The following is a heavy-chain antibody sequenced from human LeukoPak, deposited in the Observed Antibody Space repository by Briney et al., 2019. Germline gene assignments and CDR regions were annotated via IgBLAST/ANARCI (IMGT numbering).Heavy chain of an antibody. CDR2: ISGGGSST. J-gene: IGHJ4*02. CDR3: AKSGGFGELLYVDY. D-gene: IGHD3-10*01. V-gene: IGHV3-23*01. Sequence: GGSLRLSCAASGFIFSSDVMNWVRQAPGKGLEWVSAISGGGSSTPYADSVKGRFTISRDNAKNSLYLQMNSLRAEDTALYYCAKSGGFGELLYVDYWGQGTLVTVSS. CDR1: GFIFSSDV.